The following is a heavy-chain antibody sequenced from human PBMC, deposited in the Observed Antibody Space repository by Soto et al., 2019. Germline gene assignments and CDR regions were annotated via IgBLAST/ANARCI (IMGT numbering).Heavy chain of an antibody. D-gene: IGHD6-19*01. CDR1: GFTFTSYA. Sequence: VGSLRFSCSASGFTFTSYAMHWVRQAPGKGLEFVSAISSYGADTYYAASVKGRFAISRDNPKNTLYLQMSSLRAEDTALYYCVKEGYMRSDWYGQFDYWGQGALVTVSS. CDR2: ISSYGADT. V-gene: IGHV3-64D*06. CDR3: VKEGYMRSDWYGQFDY. J-gene: IGHJ4*02.